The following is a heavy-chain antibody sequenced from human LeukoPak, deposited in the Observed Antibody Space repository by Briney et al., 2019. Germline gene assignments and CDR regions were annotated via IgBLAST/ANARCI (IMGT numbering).Heavy chain of an antibody. J-gene: IGHJ4*02. CDR1: GFTFSSFW. Sequence: PGGSLRLSCRTSGFTFSSFWMSWVRQAPGKGLEWVANIKYDGSEKYYVDSAKGRFTISRDNAKNSLYLQMNTLRAEDTAVYYCARDEIWGQGTLVTASS. V-gene: IGHV3-7*05. D-gene: IGHD5-24*01. CDR3: ARDEI. CDR2: IKYDGSEK.